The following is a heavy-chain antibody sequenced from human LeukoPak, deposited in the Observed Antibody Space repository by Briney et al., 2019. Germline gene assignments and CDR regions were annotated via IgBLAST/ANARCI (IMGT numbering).Heavy chain of an antibody. J-gene: IGHJ4*02. D-gene: IGHD6-19*01. CDR2: INPNSGGT. CDR1: GYTFTGYY. CDR3: ARVCSSGWPPDY. Sequence: ASVKVSCKASGYTFTGYYMHWVRQAPGQGLEWMGWINPNSGGTNYAQKFQGRVTMTRDTSISTAYMELSRLRSDDTAVYYCARVCSSGWPPDYWGQGTLVTVSS. V-gene: IGHV1-2*02.